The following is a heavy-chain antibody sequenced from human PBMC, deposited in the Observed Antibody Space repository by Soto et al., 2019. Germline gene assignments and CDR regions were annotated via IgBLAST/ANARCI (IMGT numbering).Heavy chain of an antibody. D-gene: IGHD5-12*01. CDR1: GYTFTNYA. J-gene: IGHJ4*02. V-gene: IGHV1-3*05. CDR2: INAGNGNT. Sequence: QVQLVQSGAEEKKAGASVKVSCKASGYTFTNYAMHWVRQAPGQRLEWMGWINAGNGNTKYSQKFQGRVTITSDTSASTAYMELSSLRSEDTAVYYCARVSGYSFLDHWGQGTLVTVSS. CDR3: ARVSGYSFLDH.